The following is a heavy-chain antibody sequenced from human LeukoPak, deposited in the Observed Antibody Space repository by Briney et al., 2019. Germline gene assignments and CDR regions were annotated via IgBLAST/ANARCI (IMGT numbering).Heavy chain of an antibody. J-gene: IGHJ3*02. CDR1: GYTFTSYD. V-gene: IGHV1-8*01. CDR2: MNPNSGNT. Sequence: ASVKVSCKASGYTFTSYDINWVRQATGQGLEWMGWMNPNSGNTGYAQKFQGRVTMTRNTSISTAYMELSSLRSEDTAVYYCARVEYGHDAFDIWAQGTMVTVSS. D-gene: IGHD2/OR15-2a*01. CDR3: ARVEYGHDAFDI.